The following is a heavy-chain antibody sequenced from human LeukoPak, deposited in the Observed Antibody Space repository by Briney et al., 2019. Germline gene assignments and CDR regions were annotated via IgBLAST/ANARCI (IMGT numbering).Heavy chain of an antibody. D-gene: IGHD3-3*01. CDR3: TRDGLSLTNARFDP. Sequence: GGSLRLSCAASGFTFGSYAMSWVRQAPGKGLEWVSFISPSGDRTSNADSVEGRFTISRDNPRNTLYLQMNSLRDEDTAVYYCTRDGLSLTNARFDPWGPGTLVTVSS. CDR2: ISPSGDRT. V-gene: IGHV3-23*01. J-gene: IGHJ5*02. CDR1: GFTFGSYA.